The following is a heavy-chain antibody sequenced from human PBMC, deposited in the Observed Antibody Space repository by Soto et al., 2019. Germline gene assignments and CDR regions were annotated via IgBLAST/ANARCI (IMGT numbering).Heavy chain of an antibody. CDR3: ARAGQDETFDY. J-gene: IGHJ4*02. V-gene: IGHV4-34*01. CDR2: INHSGST. CDR1: GGSFSGYY. Sequence: SETLSLTCAVYGGSFSGYYWSWIRQPPGKGLEWIGEINHSGSTNYNPSLKSRVTISVDTSKNQFSLKLSSVTAADTAVYYCARAGQDETFDYWGQGTLVTVS.